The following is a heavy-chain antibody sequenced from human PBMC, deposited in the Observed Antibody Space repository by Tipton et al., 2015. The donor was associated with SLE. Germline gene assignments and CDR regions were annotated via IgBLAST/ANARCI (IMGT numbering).Heavy chain of an antibody. V-gene: IGHV4-59*12. J-gene: IGHJ4*02. Sequence: LRISCTVSGGSISSYYWSWIRQPPGKGLEWIGYIYYSGSTNYNPSLKSRVTISVDTSKNQFSLRLSSVTAADSAVYYCARDGGTTGYFDFWGQGTLVTVSS. CDR1: GGSISSYY. D-gene: IGHD4-17*01. CDR3: ARDGGTTGYFDF. CDR2: IYYSGST.